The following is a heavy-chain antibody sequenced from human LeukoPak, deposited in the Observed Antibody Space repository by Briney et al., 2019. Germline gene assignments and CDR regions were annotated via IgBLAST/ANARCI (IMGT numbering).Heavy chain of an antibody. CDR2: VYPTGGA. CDR1: GGSISSDY. V-gene: IGHV4-4*09. Sequence: PSETLSLTCTISGGSISSDYWSWIRQTPGKGLEWIGYVYPTGGASYHPSLKSRLTISLDTSKSQVSLKLTSVTAADTAVYYCASTYGSDIWGPGTLVIVSS. J-gene: IGHJ3*02. D-gene: IGHD2-15*01. CDR3: ASTYGSDI.